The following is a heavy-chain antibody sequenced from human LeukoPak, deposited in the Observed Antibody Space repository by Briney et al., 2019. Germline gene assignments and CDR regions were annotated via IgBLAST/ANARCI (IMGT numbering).Heavy chain of an antibody. J-gene: IGHJ4*02. CDR2: IYNSGST. V-gene: IGHV4-59*08. CDR3: ARHSSGWGTFNY. CDR1: GGSFSSYY. Sequence: PSETLSLTCTVSGGSFSSYYWSWIRQPPGKGLEWIGYIYNSGSTKYNPSLKSRVTLSEDTSKNQFSLKLSSVTAADTAVYYCARHSSGWGTFNYWGQGTLVTVSS. D-gene: IGHD6-25*01.